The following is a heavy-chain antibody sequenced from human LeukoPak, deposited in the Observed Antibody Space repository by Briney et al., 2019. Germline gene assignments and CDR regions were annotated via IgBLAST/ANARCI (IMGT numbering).Heavy chain of an antibody. D-gene: IGHD3-16*01. CDR2: IYWDDDK. CDR3: AHVGMGEQDAYYMDV. Sequence: SGSTLVKPTQTLTLTCTFSGFSLSTSGVGVGWIRQPPGKALEWLALIYWDDDKPYSPSLKSRLTITKDTSKNQVVLTMTNMDPVDTATYYCAHVGMGEQDAYYMDVWGKGTTVTVSS. V-gene: IGHV2-5*02. CDR1: GFSLSTSGVG. J-gene: IGHJ6*03.